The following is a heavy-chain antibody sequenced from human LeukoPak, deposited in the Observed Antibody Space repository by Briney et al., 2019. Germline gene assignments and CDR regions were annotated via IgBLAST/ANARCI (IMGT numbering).Heavy chain of an antibody. Sequence: GGSLRLSCAASGFTFSSYGMSWVRQTPGKRLEWISAISGSGGNTYDADSVKGRFTISRDNSKNTLYLQMNSLRAEDTALYYCAKGSELPAAIRGNWFDSWGQGTLVTVSS. J-gene: IGHJ5*01. V-gene: IGHV3-23*01. CDR2: ISGSGGNT. D-gene: IGHD2-2*01. CDR1: GFTFSSYG. CDR3: AKGSELPAAIRGNWFDS.